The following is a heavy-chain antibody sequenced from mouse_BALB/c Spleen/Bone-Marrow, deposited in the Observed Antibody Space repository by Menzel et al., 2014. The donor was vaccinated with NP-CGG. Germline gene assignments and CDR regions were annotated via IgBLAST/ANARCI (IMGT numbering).Heavy chain of an antibody. J-gene: IGHJ4*01. V-gene: IGHV1-14*01. CDR2: INPYNDGT. CDR1: GYTFTSYV. Sequence: VQLQQSGPELVKPGASVKMSCKASGYTFTSYVMYWVKQKPGQGLEWIGYINPYNDGTKYNEKFKGKATLTSDKSSSTAYMELSSLTSEDSAVYYCARGGYGNVYYAMDYWGQGTSVTVSS. CDR3: ARGGYGNVYYAMDY. D-gene: IGHD2-10*02.